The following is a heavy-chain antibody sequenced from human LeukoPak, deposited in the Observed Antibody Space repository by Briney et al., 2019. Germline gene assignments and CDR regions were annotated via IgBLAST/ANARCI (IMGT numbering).Heavy chain of an antibody. D-gene: IGHD6-19*01. CDR3: TRATAVAFDY. V-gene: IGHV3-74*01. J-gene: IGHJ4*02. Sequence: GGSLRLSCAASGFTFSTYWMHWVRQAPGKGLVWVSRINPDGTSTSNADSVKGRFTISRDNARNTVYLQVNSLRAEDTAVYYCTRATAVAFDYWGQGTLVTV. CDR1: GFTFSTYW. CDR2: INPDGTST.